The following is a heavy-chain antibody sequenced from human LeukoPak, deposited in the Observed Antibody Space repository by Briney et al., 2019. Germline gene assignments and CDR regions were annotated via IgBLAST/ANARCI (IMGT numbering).Heavy chain of an antibody. CDR1: GVSINNYY. D-gene: IGHD2-15*01. Sequence: SETLSLSCSVSGVSINNYYWSWIRQAAGKGLEWVGRIYTSGNTNYSPSFKSRVTMSVDMSKNQFSLKLSSVTAADTAVYYCATCSGGSCYWGQGTLVTVSS. CDR3: ATCSGGSCY. CDR2: IYTSGNT. J-gene: IGHJ4*02. V-gene: IGHV4-4*07.